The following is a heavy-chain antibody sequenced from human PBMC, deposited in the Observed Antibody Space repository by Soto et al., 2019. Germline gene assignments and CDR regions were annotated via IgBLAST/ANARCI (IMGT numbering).Heavy chain of an antibody. CDR1: GGSISSGDYY. CDR2: IYYSGST. Sequence: SETLSLTCTVSGGSISSGDYYWSWIRQPPGKGLEWIGYIYYSGSTYYNPSLKSRVTISVDTSKNQFSLKLSSVTAADTAVYYCARAENYGDYVGYWGQGTLVSVS. CDR3: ARAENYGDYVGY. V-gene: IGHV4-30-4*01. D-gene: IGHD4-17*01. J-gene: IGHJ4*02.